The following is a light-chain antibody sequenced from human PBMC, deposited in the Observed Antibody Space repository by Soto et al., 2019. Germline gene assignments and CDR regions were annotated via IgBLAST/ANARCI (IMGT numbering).Light chain of an antibody. CDR3: QQYGSSLLT. CDR1: QSVSSSY. J-gene: IGKJ4*01. CDR2: GAS. Sequence: EIVLTQSPGTLSLSPGERATLSCRASQSVSSSYLAWYQQKPGQAPRLLIYGASSRATGIPDRFSGSGSGTDFTLTISRMAPEDFAVYYCQQYGSSLLTFGGGPKVEIK. V-gene: IGKV3-20*01.